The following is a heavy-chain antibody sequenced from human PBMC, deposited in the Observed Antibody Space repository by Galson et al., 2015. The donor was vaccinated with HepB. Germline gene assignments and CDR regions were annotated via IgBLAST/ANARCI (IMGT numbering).Heavy chain of an antibody. V-gene: IGHV6-1*01. D-gene: IGHD6-6*01. Sequence: CAISGDSVSSNSAAWNWIRQSPSRGLEWLGRTYYRSKWYNDYAVSVKSRITINPDTSKNQFSLQLNSVTPEDTAVYYCARGGYSSSSVSLYGMDVWGQGTTVTVSS. CDR3: ARGGYSSSSVSLYGMDV. CDR1: GDSVSSNSAA. CDR2: TYYRSKWYN. J-gene: IGHJ6*02.